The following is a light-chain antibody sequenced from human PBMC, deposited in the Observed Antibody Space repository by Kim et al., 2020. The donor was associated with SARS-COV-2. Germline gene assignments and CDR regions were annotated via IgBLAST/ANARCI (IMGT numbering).Light chain of an antibody. Sequence: RITISSCAGSTTIGSNTVIWYQQHPGAAPQLLLNNNNQRPHGVPDRYFAATSCGSSAPAVSGVQSEDEAADYCCAWYDSLNGRVVFGGGTQLTVL. J-gene: IGLJ2*01. CDR1: STTIGSNT. CDR3: CAWYDSLNGRVV. V-gene: IGLV1-44*01. CDR2: NNN.